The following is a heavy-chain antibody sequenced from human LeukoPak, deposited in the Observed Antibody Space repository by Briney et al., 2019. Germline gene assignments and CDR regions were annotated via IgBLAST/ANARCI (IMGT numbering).Heavy chain of an antibody. CDR2: ISAYNGNT. V-gene: IGHV1-18*01. CDR3: ARRYCSSTSCLNPTRGPYCYYMDV. D-gene: IGHD2-2*01. Sequence: ASVKVSCKASGYTFTSYGISWVRQAPGQGLEWMGWISAYNGNTNYAQKLQGRVTMTTDTSTSTAYMELRSLRSDDTAMYYCARRYCSSTSCLNPTRGPYCYYMDVWGKGTTVTVSS. CDR1: GYTFTSYG. J-gene: IGHJ6*03.